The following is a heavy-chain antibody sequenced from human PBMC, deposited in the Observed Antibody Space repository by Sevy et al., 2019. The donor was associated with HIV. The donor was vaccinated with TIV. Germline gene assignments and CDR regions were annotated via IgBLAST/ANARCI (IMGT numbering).Heavy chain of an antibody. Sequence: SETLSLTCTVSGGSISSGGYYWSWIRQHPGEGLEWIGYIYYSGSTYYNPSLKSRATISVDTSKNQFSLKLSSVTAADTAVHYCARAVTMIEVVTGWFDPWGQGTLVTVSS. J-gene: IGHJ5*02. CDR3: ARAVTMIEVVTGWFDP. V-gene: IGHV4-31*03. CDR1: GGSISSGGYY. D-gene: IGHD3-22*01. CDR2: IYYSGST.